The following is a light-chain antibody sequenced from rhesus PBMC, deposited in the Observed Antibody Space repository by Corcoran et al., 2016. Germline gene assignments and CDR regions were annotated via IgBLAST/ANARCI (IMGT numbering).Light chain of an antibody. CDR2: AAS. Sequence: DIQMTQSPSSLSASVGDTVTITCRASQGIRSYLNWFQQKPGKAPKLLFYAASSLESVIPSRFSGSGSGTEFTLTISSLQPEDFAAYYCLQHNSYPLTFGGGTKVEIK. J-gene: IGKJ4*01. CDR3: LQHNSYPLT. CDR1: QGIRSY. V-gene: IGKV1-28*01.